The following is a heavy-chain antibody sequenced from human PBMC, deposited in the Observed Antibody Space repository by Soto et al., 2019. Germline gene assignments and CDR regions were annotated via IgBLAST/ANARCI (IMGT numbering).Heavy chain of an antibody. V-gene: IGHV1-18*01. J-gene: IGHJ4*02. Sequence: ASVKVSYKSSGDTFASCSFSWVRQAPGQGLECLGWISAYNGNTHYAQKVRDRVTLTTDTSTNTAYMELRSLTSDDTAVYYCARGQESIPDIILQYWGQGTRVPVSS. CDR3: ARGQESIPDIILQY. D-gene: IGHD2-21*01. CDR2: ISAYNGNT. CDR1: GDTFASCS.